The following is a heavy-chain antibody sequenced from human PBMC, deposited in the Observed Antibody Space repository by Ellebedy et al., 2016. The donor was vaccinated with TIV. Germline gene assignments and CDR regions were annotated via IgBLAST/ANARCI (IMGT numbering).Heavy chain of an antibody. D-gene: IGHD4-11*01. CDR1: GYSFTNYW. V-gene: IGHV5-10-1*01. CDR3: ARRNSDAFDI. CDR2: IDPSDSYS. J-gene: IGHJ3*02. Sequence: GESLKISCKGSGYSFTNYWISWVRQMPGKGLEWMGRIDPSDSYSKYSQSFQGHVTISADKSISTAYLQWASLKASDTAIYYCARRNSDAFDIWGQGTMVTVSS.